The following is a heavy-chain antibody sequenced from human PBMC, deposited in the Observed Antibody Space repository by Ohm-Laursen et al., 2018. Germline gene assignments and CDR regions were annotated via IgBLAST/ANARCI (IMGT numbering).Heavy chain of an antibody. V-gene: IGHV3-48*03. Sequence: SLRLSCAASGFTFSTYEMNWVRQAPGKGLEWVSYITSSGDAVFYTDSVKGRFTISRDNAKNSLYLQINSLRVEDTAVYYCAREKLSCRGDCLGYWGQGTLVTVSS. CDR3: AREKLSCRGDCLGY. CDR2: ITSSGDAV. D-gene: IGHD2-15*01. J-gene: IGHJ4*02. CDR1: GFTFSTYE.